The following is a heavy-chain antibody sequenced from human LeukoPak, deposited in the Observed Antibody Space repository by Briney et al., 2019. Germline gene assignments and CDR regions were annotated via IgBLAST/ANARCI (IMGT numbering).Heavy chain of an antibody. CDR3: ARDWGYCINGVCYAFDY. D-gene: IGHD2-8*01. CDR2: IYHSGTI. CDR1: GGSFSGYY. V-gene: IGHV4-34*01. J-gene: IGHJ4*02. Sequence: SETLSLTCAVYGGSFSGYYWSWIRQPPGKGLEWIGSIYHSGTIKYNPSLKSRVTISIDTSKNKFSLKLSSVTAADTAVYYCARDWGYCINGVCYAFDYWGQGTLVTVSS.